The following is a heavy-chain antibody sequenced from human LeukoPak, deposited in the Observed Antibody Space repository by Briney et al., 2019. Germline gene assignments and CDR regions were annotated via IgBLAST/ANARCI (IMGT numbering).Heavy chain of an antibody. CDR3: ARVEGFGEFDY. D-gene: IGHD3-10*01. J-gene: IGHJ4*02. Sequence: ASVKVSFKTSGYTFSSYGISWVRQAPGQGLEWMGWISAYNGSTNYAQKLQGRVTRTTDTSTSTAYMELRSLRSDDTAVYYCARVEGFGEFDYWGQGTLVTVSS. V-gene: IGHV1-18*01. CDR1: GYTFSSYG. CDR2: ISAYNGST.